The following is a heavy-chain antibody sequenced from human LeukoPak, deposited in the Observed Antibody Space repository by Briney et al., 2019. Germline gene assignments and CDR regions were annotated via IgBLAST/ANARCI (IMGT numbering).Heavy chain of an antibody. J-gene: IGHJ5*02. CDR2: INQDGGGK. D-gene: IGHD1-1*01. Sequence: PGGSLRLPCAASGFTFSSYWMSWVRQAPGKGLEWVATINQDGGGKYYVDSVKGRFTISRDNAKNSLHLQMSSLRAEDTAVYYCARVRTGTTNWFDPWGQGTLVTVSS. CDR3: ARVRTGTTNWFDP. CDR1: GFTFSSYW. V-gene: IGHV3-7*04.